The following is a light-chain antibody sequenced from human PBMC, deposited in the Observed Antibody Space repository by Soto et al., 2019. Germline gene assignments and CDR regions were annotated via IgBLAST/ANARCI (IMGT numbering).Light chain of an antibody. CDR3: QHIDTFRLT. CDR1: QSISSW. Sequence: DTHLKQSPSTLSASVGDRVTITCRASQSISSWLAWYQQKPGKAPKLLIYDASSLESGVPSRFSGSGSGTEFTLTVTSLQPEDFATHYCQHIDTFRLTFGGGPKVDTK. V-gene: IGKV1-5*01. CDR2: DAS. J-gene: IGKJ4*01.